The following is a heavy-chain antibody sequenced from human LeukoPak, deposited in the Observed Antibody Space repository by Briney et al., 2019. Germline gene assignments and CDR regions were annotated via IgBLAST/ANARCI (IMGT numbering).Heavy chain of an antibody. V-gene: IGHV3-30*04. J-gene: IGHJ4*02. CDR2: ISYDGSNR. D-gene: IGHD6-13*01. CDR1: GFTFSSYA. CDR3: VRLTAAGRRTDFDH. Sequence: PGGSLRLSCAASGFTFSSYAMHWVRQAPGKGLEWVAAISYDGSNRYYADSVKGRFTISRDNSKNTLYLQMNSLRTEDTAVYYCVRLTAAGRRTDFDHWGQGTLVTVSS.